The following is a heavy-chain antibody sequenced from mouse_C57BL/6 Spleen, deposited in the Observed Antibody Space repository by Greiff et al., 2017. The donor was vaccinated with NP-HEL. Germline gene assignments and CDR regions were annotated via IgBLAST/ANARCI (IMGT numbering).Heavy chain of an antibody. D-gene: IGHD2-1*01. CDR2: INPSNGGT. CDR1: GYTFTSYW. V-gene: IGHV1-53*01. CDR3: ARRGHRNYPWRDFDY. Sequence: QVQLQQPGTELVKPGASVKLSCKTSGYTFTSYWMHWVRQRPGQGLEWIGNINPSNGGTNYNEKFTSKATLTVDKSSSTAYMQLSSLISDHSAVYYCARRGHRNYPWRDFDYWGEGTTHTDSS. J-gene: IGHJ2*01.